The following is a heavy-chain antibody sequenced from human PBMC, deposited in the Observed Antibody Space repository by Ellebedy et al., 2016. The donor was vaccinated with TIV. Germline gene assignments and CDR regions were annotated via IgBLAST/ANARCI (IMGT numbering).Heavy chain of an antibody. CDR3: ARGGVVNDY. J-gene: IGHJ4*02. CDR2: INHSGST. CDR1: GGSFSGYY. Sequence: SETLSLXXAVYGGSFSGYYWSWIRQPPGKGLEWIGEINHSGSTNYNPSLKSRVTISVDTSKNQFSLKLSSVTAADTAVYYCARGGVVNDYWGQGTLVTVSS. V-gene: IGHV4-34*01. D-gene: IGHD3-3*01.